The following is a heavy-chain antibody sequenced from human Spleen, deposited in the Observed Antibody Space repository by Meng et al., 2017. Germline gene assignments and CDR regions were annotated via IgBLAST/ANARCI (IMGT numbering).Heavy chain of an antibody. CDR3: ARGPTTMAHDFDY. D-gene: IGHD4-11*01. V-gene: IGHV4-34*01. CDR1: GGSFSDYY. CDR2: INHSGST. Sequence: QVQLQQWGAGVLKPSETRSLTCVVSGGSFSDYYWSWIRQPPGKGLEWIGEINHSGSTNYNPSLESRATISVDTSQNNLSLKLSSVTAADSAVYYCARGPTTMAHDFDYWGQGTLVTVSS. J-gene: IGHJ4*02.